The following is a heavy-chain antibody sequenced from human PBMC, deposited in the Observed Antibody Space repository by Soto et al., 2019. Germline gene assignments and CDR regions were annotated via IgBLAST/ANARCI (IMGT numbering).Heavy chain of an antibody. CDR2: IRVGGGDP. Sequence: EVRLLESGGGLAQPGGSRRLSCAASGFTFSSSAMNWVRQAPGKGLEWVSPIRVGGGDPFYADSVRGRFTVSRGISRNTLYLQMNSLRAEDTAIYYCAKCSVGTVRTSGWCNWFDPWGQGTLVTVSS. V-gene: IGHV3-23*01. CDR3: AKCSVGTVRTSGWCNWFDP. D-gene: IGHD6-19*01. J-gene: IGHJ5*02. CDR1: GFTFSSSA.